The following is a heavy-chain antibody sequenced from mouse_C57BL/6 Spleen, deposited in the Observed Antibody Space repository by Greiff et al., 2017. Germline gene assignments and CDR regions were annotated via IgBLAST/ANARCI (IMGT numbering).Heavy chain of an antibody. V-gene: IGHV1-7*01. D-gene: IGHD1-1*01. CDR1: GYTFTSYW. CDR3: ARGYYYGSRAFDY. J-gene: IGHJ2*01. Sequence: QVQLKESGAELAKPGASVKLSCKASGYTFTSYWMHWVKQRPGQGLEWIGYINPSSGYTKYNQKFKGKATLTVDQSSSTAYMQLNSLTSEDSAVYYCARGYYYGSRAFDYWGQGTTLTVSS. CDR2: INPSSGYT.